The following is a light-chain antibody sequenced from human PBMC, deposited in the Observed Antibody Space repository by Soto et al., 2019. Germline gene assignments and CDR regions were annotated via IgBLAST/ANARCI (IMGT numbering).Light chain of an antibody. V-gene: IGLV2-14*03. CDR3: SSHTNTNSYV. Sequence: QSVRTQPASVSGSPGQSITISCTGTSSDVGGSDYVSWYQHHPDKAPKLVISDVSNRPSGVSYRFSGSKSGNTTSLTISGLQAEDEAIYYCSSHTNTNSYVFGTGTKVTVL. CDR2: DVS. CDR1: SSDVGGSDY. J-gene: IGLJ1*01.